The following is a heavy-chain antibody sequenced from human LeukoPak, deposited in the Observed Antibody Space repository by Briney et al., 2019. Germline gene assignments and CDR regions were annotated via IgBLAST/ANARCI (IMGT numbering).Heavy chain of an antibody. Sequence: KFQGRVTMTRDTSISTAYMELSRLRSDDTAVYYCARGRSYYYMDVWGKGTTVTVSS. V-gene: IGHV1-2*02. J-gene: IGHJ6*03. CDR3: ARGRSYYYMDV.